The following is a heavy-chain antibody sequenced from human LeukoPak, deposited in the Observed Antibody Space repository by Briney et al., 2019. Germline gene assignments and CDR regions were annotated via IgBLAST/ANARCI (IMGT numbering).Heavy chain of an antibody. V-gene: IGHV3-23*01. D-gene: IGHD3-22*01. Sequence: GGSLRLSCVVSGYSISSYGMNWVRQAPGKGLEWVSSISGSGGSTDYADSVKGRFTISRDNSKKTLYLQMNSLRAEDTAVYYCARASDYDSGGYYIGGTFDYWGQGTLVTVSS. CDR1: GYSISSYG. J-gene: IGHJ4*02. CDR2: ISGSGGST. CDR3: ARASDYDSGGYYIGGTFDY.